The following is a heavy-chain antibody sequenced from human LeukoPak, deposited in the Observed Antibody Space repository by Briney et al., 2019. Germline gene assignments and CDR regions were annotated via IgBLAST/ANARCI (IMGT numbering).Heavy chain of an antibody. D-gene: IGHD5-18*01. CDR2: IGGDGGLK. J-gene: IGHJ4*02. CDR1: GFAFSYYW. V-gene: IGHV3-7*01. CDR3: AREDGGWLRADY. Sequence: GGSLRLSCAASGFAFSYYWISWVGQAPGKGRGGWGNIGGDGGLKFYVDSVKGRFTFSRDNTKNLVYLQMNSLRVEDTAVYYCAREDGGWLRADYWGQGTLVTVSS.